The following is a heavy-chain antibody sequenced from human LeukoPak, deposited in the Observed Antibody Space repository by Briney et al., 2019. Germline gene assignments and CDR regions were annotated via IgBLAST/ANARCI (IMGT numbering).Heavy chain of an antibody. D-gene: IGHD1-26*01. Sequence: GGSLRLSCAASGSTFSSYNMNWVRQAPGKGLEWVSSIGSSSNSIYYTDSVKGRFTISRDNAKNSLYLQMNGLRAEDTAVYYCARELPTEAFDYWGQGTLVTVSS. V-gene: IGHV3-21*01. J-gene: IGHJ4*02. CDR2: IGSSSNSI. CDR1: GSTFSSYN. CDR3: ARELPTEAFDY.